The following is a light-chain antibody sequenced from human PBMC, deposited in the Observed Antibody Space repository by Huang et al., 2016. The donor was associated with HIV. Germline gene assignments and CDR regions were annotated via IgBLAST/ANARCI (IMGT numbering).Light chain of an antibody. CDR2: GAS. J-gene: IGKJ2*01. CDR3: QEYNNWPYT. CDR1: QSVGSK. V-gene: IGKV3-15*01. Sequence: DTVMTQTPATLSGSPGARATLSCRASQSVGSKLAWFQQKPGRAPRLLIHGASTRATGIPARFSHSGSGTVFTLTISSLQSEYFAVYYCQEYNNWPYTFGQGTRLGIK.